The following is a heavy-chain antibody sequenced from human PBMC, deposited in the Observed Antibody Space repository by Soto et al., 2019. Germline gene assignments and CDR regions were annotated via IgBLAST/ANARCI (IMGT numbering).Heavy chain of an antibody. D-gene: IGHD3-16*01. CDR2: ISPTGTQA. CDR1: GFSFSDYY. CDR3: GRDHSFGSPVDH. J-gene: IGHJ4*02. Sequence: PGGSLRLSCEASGFSFSDYYMTLIRQSPGKGLEWISYISPTGTQAVYAESLRGRFTISRDDAKTSLFLHMNHLRAEDTAVYYCGRDHSFGSPVDHWGQGTRVTVYS. V-gene: IGHV3-11*06.